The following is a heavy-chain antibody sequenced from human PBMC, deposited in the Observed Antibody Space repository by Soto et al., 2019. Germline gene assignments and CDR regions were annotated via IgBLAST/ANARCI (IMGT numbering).Heavy chain of an antibody. J-gene: IGHJ4*02. CDR2: ISYDGSNK. CDR3: AKDLGGCLDY. D-gene: IGHD2-15*01. CDR1: GFTFSSYG. V-gene: IGHV3-30*18. Sequence: QVQLVESGGGVVQPGRSLRLSCAASGFTFSSYGMHWVRQAPGKGLEWVAVISYDGSNKYYADSVKGRFTISRDNSENTLYLQMNSLRAEDTAVYYCAKDLGGCLDYWGQGTLVTVSS.